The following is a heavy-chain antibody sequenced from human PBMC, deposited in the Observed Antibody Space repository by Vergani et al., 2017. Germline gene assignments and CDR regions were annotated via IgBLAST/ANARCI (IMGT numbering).Heavy chain of an antibody. Sequence: EVQLLDSGGGLVQPGGSLRLSCAASGFTFSSYAMSWVRQAPGKGLEWVSAISGSGGSTYYADSVKGRFTISRDNSKNTLYLQMNSLRAEDTAVYYCAKDPDYYSPYYNWFDPWGQGTLVTVSS. CDR3: AKDPDYYSPYYNWFDP. CDR2: ISGSGGST. CDR1: GFTFSSYA. D-gene: IGHD2-21*02. V-gene: IGHV3-23*01. J-gene: IGHJ5*02.